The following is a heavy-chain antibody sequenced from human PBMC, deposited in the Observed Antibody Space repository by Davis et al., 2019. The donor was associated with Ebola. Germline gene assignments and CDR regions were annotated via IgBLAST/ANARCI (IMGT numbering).Heavy chain of an antibody. Sequence: ASVKVSCKASGYTFTSYYMHWVRQAPGQGLEWMGIINPSGGSTSYAQKFQGRVTMTRDTSISTAHMELSRLRSDDTAVYYCARPRGAYYYYYGLDVWGKGTTVTVSS. CDR2: INPSGGST. V-gene: IGHV1-46*01. CDR1: GYTFTSYY. CDR3: ARPRGAYYYYYGLDV. J-gene: IGHJ6*04.